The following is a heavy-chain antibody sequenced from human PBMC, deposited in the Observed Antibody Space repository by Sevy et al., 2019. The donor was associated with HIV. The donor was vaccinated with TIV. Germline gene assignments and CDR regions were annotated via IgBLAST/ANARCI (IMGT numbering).Heavy chain of an antibody. D-gene: IGHD1-26*01. J-gene: IGHJ5*02. CDR1: GYTLTELS. Sequence: ASVKVSCKVSGYTLTELSMHWVRQAPGKGLEWMGGFDPDDGETIYAQKFQGRVTMTEDTSTDTAYMELSSLRSEDTAVYYCATGAVVGATGWFDPWGQGTLVTVSS. CDR2: FDPDDGET. V-gene: IGHV1-24*01. CDR3: ATGAVVGATGWFDP.